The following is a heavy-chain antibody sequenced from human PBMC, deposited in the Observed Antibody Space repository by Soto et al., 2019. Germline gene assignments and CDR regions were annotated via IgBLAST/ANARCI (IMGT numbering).Heavy chain of an antibody. CDR1: GYTFANYG. J-gene: IGHJ4*02. CDR3: ARDLDGSGSYYTDY. V-gene: IGHV1-18*01. Sequence: ASVKVSCKASGYTFANYGISWVRQAPGQGLEWMGWISPYKGNTYYAQNLQGRVTMTTDTSTSTAYMELRSLRSDDTAVYYCARDLDGSGSYYTDYWGQGTLVTVSS. D-gene: IGHD3-10*01. CDR2: ISPYKGNT.